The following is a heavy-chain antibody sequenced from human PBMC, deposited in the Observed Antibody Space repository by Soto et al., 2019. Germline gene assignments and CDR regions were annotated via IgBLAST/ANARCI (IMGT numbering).Heavy chain of an antibody. CDR3: VGVRRTDSRSSFHDAFDI. D-gene: IGHD6-6*01. J-gene: IGHJ3*02. Sequence: ASVKVSCKASGYTFTSYDINWVRQATGQGLEWMGWMNPNSGNTGYAQKFQGRVTMTRNTSISTAYMELSSLRSEDTALYSCVGVRRTDSRSSFHDAFDIWGQGTMVTVSS. CDR1: GYTFTSYD. CDR2: MNPNSGNT. V-gene: IGHV1-8*02.